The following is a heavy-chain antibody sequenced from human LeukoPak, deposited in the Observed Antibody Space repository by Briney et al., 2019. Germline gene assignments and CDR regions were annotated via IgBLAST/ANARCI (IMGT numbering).Heavy chain of an antibody. CDR1: GGSFSGYY. CDR3: ARAIYDSSGYYDY. CDR2: INHSGST. V-gene: IGHV4-34*01. Sequence: SETLSLTCAVYGGSFSGYYWSWIRQPPGKGLELIGEINHSGSTNYNPSLKSRVTISVDTSKNQFSLKLSSVTAADTAVYYCARAIYDSSGYYDYWGQGTLVTVSS. J-gene: IGHJ4*02. D-gene: IGHD3-22*01.